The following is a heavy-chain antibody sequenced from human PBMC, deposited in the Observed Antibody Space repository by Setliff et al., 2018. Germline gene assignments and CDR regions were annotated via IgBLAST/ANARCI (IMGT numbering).Heavy chain of an antibody. J-gene: IGHJ5*02. D-gene: IGHD3-22*01. Sequence: ASVKVSCKASGYTFTSYGISWVRQAPGQGLEWMGWISAYNGNTNYAQKPQGRVTMTTDTSTSTAYMELRSLRSDDTAVYYCARSYYYDSSAANWFDPWGQGTLVTVSS. CDR2: ISAYNGNT. V-gene: IGHV1-18*01. CDR1: GYTFTSYG. CDR3: ARSYYYDSSAANWFDP.